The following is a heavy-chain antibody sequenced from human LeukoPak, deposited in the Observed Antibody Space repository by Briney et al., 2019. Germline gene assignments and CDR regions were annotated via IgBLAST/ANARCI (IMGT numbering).Heavy chain of an antibody. Sequence: PSETLSLTCSVSGGSVSSNYWAWLRQPTGKGPEWIGYIYHSGYAKYNPSFKSRVTMSVDTSKSQFSLQLTSVTAADTAIYYCARDGRAGSLFAYWGQGTLVTVSS. V-gene: IGHV4-59*02. CDR2: IYHSGYA. CDR3: ARDGRAGSLFAY. CDR1: GGSVSSNY. D-gene: IGHD6-19*01. J-gene: IGHJ4*02.